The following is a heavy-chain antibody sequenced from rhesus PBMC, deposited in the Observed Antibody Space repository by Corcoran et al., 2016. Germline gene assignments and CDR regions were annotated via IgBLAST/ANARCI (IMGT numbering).Heavy chain of an antibody. J-gene: IGHJ1*01. CDR2: IFGLDGKD. CDR1: VGSISVYQ. Sequence: QVHLLESGPGLVTPSATLSLTCAVSVGSISVYQWSWFRQSPVMVLEWMGRIFGLDGKDDYSPSVRSRVTCSRDTSKNQFARRLTSVTAADTAVYYCVRPGALSGYYAEYFEIWGQGALVTVSS. V-gene: IGHV4-160*01. CDR3: VRPGALSGYYAEYFEI. D-gene: IGHD5-24*01.